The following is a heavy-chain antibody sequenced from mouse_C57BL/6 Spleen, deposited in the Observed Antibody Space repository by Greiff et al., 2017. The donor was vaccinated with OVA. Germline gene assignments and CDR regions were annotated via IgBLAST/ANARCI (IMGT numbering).Heavy chain of an antibody. CDR3: ARRGYSNYLYYAMDY. Sequence: QVQLQQPGAELVMPGASVKLSCKASGYTFTSYWMHWVKQRPGQGLEWIGEIDPSDSYTNYNQKFKGKSTLTVDKSSSTAYMQLSSLTSEDSAVYYCARRGYSNYLYYAMDYWGQGTSVTVSS. CDR1: GYTFTSYW. CDR2: IDPSDSYT. V-gene: IGHV1-69*01. D-gene: IGHD2-5*01. J-gene: IGHJ4*01.